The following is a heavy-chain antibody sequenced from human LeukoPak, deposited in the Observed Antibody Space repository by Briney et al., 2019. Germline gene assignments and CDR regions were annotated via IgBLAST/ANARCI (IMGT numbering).Heavy chain of an antibody. CDR3: ARGWFGESQTVDYYYYMDV. Sequence: SVKVSCKASGCTFSSYAISWVRQAPGQGLEWMGGIIPIFGTANYAQKFQGRVTITADESTSTAYMELSSLRSEDTAVYYCARGWFGESQTVDYYYYMDVWGKGTTVTISS. D-gene: IGHD3-10*01. J-gene: IGHJ6*03. CDR2: IIPIFGTA. V-gene: IGHV1-69*01. CDR1: GCTFSSYA.